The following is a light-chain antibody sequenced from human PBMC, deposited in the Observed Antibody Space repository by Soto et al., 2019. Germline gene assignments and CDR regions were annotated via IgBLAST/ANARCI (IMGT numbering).Light chain of an antibody. CDR1: QSVLYSSNNKNY. J-gene: IGKJ4*01. Sequence: DIAMAQSPDSLSVSLGERATINCKSSQSVLYSSNNKNYLAWYQQKPGQPPKLLIYWASTRESGVPDRFSGSGSGTDFTLTISSLQAEDVAVYYCQHYYSAPLTFGGGSKV. CDR3: QHYYSAPLT. CDR2: WAS. V-gene: IGKV4-1*01.